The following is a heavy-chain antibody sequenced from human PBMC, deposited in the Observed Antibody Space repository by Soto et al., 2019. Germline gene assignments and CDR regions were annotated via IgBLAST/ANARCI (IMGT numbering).Heavy chain of an antibody. CDR1: GFTFGGST. V-gene: IGHV1-58*01. D-gene: IGHD2-21*01. Sequence: SVKVSCKASGFTFGGSTVQWVRQARGQRLEWIGWVAVGSGSTNYAQDFHERVTITRDVSTSTAYMELRSLRSEDTAVYYCAAANSRGEYFYGMDVWGQGTTVTVSS. CDR2: VAVGSGST. J-gene: IGHJ6*02. CDR3: AAANSRGEYFYGMDV.